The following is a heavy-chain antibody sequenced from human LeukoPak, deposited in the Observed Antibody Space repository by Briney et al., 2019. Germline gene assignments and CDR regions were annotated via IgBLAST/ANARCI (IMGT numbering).Heavy chain of an antibody. CDR2: IYYSGST. D-gene: IGHD1-14*01. Sequence: SETLSLTCTVSGGSISSHYWSWMRQPPGKGREGMGYIYYSGSTNYNPSPKSRVTISVDTSKNQFSLKLSSVSAADTAVYYCARGFPAAPTGTLQIFDYWGQGTLVTVSS. CDR3: ARGFPAAPTGTLQIFDY. CDR1: GGSISSHY. J-gene: IGHJ4*02. V-gene: IGHV4-59*11.